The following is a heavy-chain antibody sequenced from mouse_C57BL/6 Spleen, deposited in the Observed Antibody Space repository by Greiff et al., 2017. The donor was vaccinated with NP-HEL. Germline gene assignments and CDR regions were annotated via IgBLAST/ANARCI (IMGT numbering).Heavy chain of an antibody. CDR1: GYSITSGYY. CDR2: ISYDGSN. Sequence: EVKLMESGPGLVKPSQSLSLTCSVTGYSITSGYYWNWIRQFPGNKLEWMGYISYDGSNNYNPSLKNRISITRDTSKNQFFLKLNSVTTEDTATYYCARVAQAIRPYAMDYWGQGTSVTVSS. V-gene: IGHV3-6*01. CDR3: ARVAQAIRPYAMDY. D-gene: IGHD3-2*02. J-gene: IGHJ4*01.